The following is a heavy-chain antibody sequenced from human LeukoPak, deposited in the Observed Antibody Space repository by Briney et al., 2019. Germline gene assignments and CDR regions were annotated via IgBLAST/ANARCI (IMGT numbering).Heavy chain of an antibody. CDR1: GGSISTYY. CDR2: ISYTVTS. D-gene: IGHD2-15*01. J-gene: IGHJ4*02. CDR3: ARHEAATKIFDY. Sequence: ASETLSLTCTVSGGSISTYYWSWIRQSPGKGLEWIGYISYTVTSNYNPSLKSRVTISVDTSKNQFSLRLTSVTAADTAVYYCARHEAATKIFDYWGQGTLVTVSS. V-gene: IGHV4-59*08.